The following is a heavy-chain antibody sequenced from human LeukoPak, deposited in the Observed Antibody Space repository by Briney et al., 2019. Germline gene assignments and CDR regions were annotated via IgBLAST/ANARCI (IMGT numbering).Heavy chain of an antibody. CDR1: GFTFSSYG. J-gene: IGHJ4*02. V-gene: IGHV3-33*01. CDR2: IWYDGSNK. Sequence: PGGSLRLSCAASGFTFSSYGMHWVRQAPGKGLEWVAVIWYDGSNKLYADSVKCRFTISRDNSKNTLFLQMNSLRAEDTAVYYCARENFQYWAQGTLVTVSS. CDR3: ARENFQY.